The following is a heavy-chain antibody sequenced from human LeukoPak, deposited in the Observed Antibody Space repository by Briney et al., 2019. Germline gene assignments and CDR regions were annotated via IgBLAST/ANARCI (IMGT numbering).Heavy chain of an antibody. CDR3: VFGRGYSYGYGNY. V-gene: IGHV4-34*01. Sequence: SETLSLTCTVSGGSISSYYWSWIRQPPGKGLEWIGEINHSGSTNYNPSLKSRVTISVDTSKNQFSLKLSSVTAADTAVYYCVFGRGYSYGYGNYWGQGTLVTVSS. J-gene: IGHJ4*02. D-gene: IGHD5-18*01. CDR1: GGSISSYY. CDR2: INHSGST.